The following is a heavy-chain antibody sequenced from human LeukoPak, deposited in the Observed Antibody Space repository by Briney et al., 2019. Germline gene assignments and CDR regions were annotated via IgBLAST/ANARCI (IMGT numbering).Heavy chain of an antibody. Sequence: KSSETLSLTCTVSGGSISSYYWSWIRQPPGKGLEWIGEINHSGSTNYNPSLKSRVTISVDTSKNQFSLKLSSVTAADTAVYYCARGPLELYCSGGSCYYYYMDVWGKGTTVTVSS. CDR2: INHSGST. CDR1: GGSISSYY. CDR3: ARGPLELYCSGGSCYYYYMDV. D-gene: IGHD2-15*01. V-gene: IGHV4-34*01. J-gene: IGHJ6*03.